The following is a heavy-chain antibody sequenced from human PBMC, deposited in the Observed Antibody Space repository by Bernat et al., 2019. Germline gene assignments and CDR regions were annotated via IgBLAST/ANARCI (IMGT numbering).Heavy chain of an antibody. D-gene: IGHD6-25*01. CDR3: AVHRGGSALYFDY. CDR1: GFTVSTNY. CDR2: IYSGGST. J-gene: IGHJ4*02. V-gene: IGHV3-66*04. Sequence: EVQLVESGGGLVQPGGSLRLSCAASGFTVSTNYMSWVRQAPGKGLEWVSVIYSGGSTYYADSVKGRFTISRDNSKNTLFLQMNTLVAEDTAVYYCAVHRGGSALYFDYWGQGSLVTVSS.